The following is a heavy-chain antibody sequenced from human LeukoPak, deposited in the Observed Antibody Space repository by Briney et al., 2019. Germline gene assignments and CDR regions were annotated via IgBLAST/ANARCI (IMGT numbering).Heavy chain of an antibody. J-gene: IGHJ3*02. Sequence: ASVKVSCKASGGTFSSYAISWVRQAPGQGREGMGWISSYNGNTNYAQKLQDRVTMTTDTSTSTAYMELRSLRSDDTAVYYCARDREYSSWSTEVEAFDIWGQGTMVTVSS. CDR2: ISSYNGNT. D-gene: IGHD6-6*01. CDR3: ARDREYSSWSTEVEAFDI. CDR1: GGTFSSYA. V-gene: IGHV1-18*01.